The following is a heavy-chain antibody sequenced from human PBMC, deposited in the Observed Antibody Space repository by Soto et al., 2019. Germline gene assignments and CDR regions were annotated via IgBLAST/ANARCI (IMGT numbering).Heavy chain of an antibody. Sequence: ASVKVSCKASGYTFTSYDINWVRQATGQGLEWMGWMNPNSGNTGYAQKFQGRVTMTRNTSISTAYMELSSLRSEDTAVYYCARARITMVRGVIISATPNYYYMDVWGKGTTVTVSS. CDR2: MNPNSGNT. V-gene: IGHV1-8*01. CDR1: GYTFTSYD. J-gene: IGHJ6*03. CDR3: ARARITMVRGVIISATPNYYYMDV. D-gene: IGHD3-10*01.